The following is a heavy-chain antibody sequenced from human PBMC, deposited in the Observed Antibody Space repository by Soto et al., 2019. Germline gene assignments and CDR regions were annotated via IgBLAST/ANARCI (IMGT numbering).Heavy chain of an antibody. Sequence: SETLSLTCTVSGGSISSYYWSWIRQPPGKGLEWIGYIYYSGDTNYNPSLKSRVTISVATSKNQFSLKLSSVTAADTAVYYCARRYGDYFDFWGQGTLVTVSS. V-gene: IGHV4-59*08. J-gene: IGHJ4*02. D-gene: IGHD4-17*01. CDR3: ARRYGDYFDF. CDR2: IYYSGDT. CDR1: GGSISSYY.